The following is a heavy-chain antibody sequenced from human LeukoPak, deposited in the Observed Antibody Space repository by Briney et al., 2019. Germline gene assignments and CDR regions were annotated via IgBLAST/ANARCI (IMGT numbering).Heavy chain of an antibody. CDR2: ISAYNGNT. D-gene: IGHD6-6*01. CDR1: GYTFASYG. J-gene: IGHJ4*02. V-gene: IGHV1-18*01. CDR3: ARSQGYSSSSALGYSDY. Sequence: ASVKVSCKASGYTFASYGISWVRQAPGQGLEWMGWISAYNGNTNYAQKLQGRVTMTTDTSTSTAYMELRSLRSDDTAVYYCARSQGYSSSSALGYSDYWGQGTLVTVSS.